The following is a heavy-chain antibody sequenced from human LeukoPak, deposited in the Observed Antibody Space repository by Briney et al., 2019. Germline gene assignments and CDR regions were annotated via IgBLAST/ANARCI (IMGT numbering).Heavy chain of an antibody. CDR3: AREGRTSVDY. J-gene: IGHJ4*02. V-gene: IGHV3-11*01. D-gene: IGHD2-2*01. CDR2: ISASGSTI. Sequence: PGGSLRLSCAASKFTFSDYYMSWIRQAPGKGLEWVSYISASGSTILYADSVKGRFIISRDNAKNSLYLQMNSLRVEDTAVYYCAREGRTSVDYWGQGTLVTVSS. CDR1: KFTFSDYY.